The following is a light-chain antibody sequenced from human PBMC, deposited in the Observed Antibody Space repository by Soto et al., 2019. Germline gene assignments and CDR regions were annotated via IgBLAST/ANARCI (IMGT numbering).Light chain of an antibody. Sequence: QSVLTQPASVSGSPGQSITISCTGTSSDVGGYNYVSWYQQHPGKAPKLMIYDVSNRPSGVSNRFSGSKSGNTASLTISGLQAEYEAEYYCSSYTSSSTRVFGTGTKVPV. CDR2: DVS. V-gene: IGLV2-14*01. CDR1: SSDVGGYNY. J-gene: IGLJ1*01. CDR3: SSYTSSSTRV.